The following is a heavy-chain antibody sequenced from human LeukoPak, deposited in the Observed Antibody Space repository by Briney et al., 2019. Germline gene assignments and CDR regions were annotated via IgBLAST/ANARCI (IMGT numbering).Heavy chain of an antibody. CDR1: GGSISSYY. J-gene: IGHJ4*02. D-gene: IGHD6-19*01. V-gene: IGHV4-59*01. CDR2: IYYSGST. Sequence: SETLSLTCTVSGGSISSYYWSWIRQPPGKGLEWIGYIYYSGSTNYNPSLKSRVTISVDTSKNQFSLKLGSVTAADTAVYYCARMTRQWLALDYWGQGTLVTVSS. CDR3: ARMTRQWLALDY.